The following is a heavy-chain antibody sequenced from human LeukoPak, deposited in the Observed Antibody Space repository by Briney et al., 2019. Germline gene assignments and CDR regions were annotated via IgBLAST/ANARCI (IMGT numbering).Heavy chain of an antibody. CDR2: ISWNSGSI. Sequence: GGSLRFSCATSGFTFSSYTMNWVRQAPGKGLEWVSGISWNSGSIGYADSVKGRFTISRDNAKNSLYLQMNSLRAEDTALYYCAKDYTAMVRGPDYWGQGTLVTVSS. CDR3: AKDYTAMVRGPDY. D-gene: IGHD5-18*01. CDR1: GFTFSSYT. V-gene: IGHV3-9*01. J-gene: IGHJ4*02.